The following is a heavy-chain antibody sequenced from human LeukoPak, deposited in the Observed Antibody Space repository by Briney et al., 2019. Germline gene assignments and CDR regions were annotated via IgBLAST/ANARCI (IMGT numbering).Heavy chain of an antibody. V-gene: IGHV4-34*01. CDR1: GGSFSGYS. D-gene: IGHD1-26*01. CDR2: INHRGST. J-gene: IGHJ3*02. Sequence: PSETLSLTCAVYGGSFSGYSWSWLRQPPGKGLEWIGEINHRGSTNYNPSLKSRVTISVDTSKNQFSLNLSSVTAADAAVYYCARGWPHELYDAFDMWGQGTMVTVSS. CDR3: ARGWPHELYDAFDM.